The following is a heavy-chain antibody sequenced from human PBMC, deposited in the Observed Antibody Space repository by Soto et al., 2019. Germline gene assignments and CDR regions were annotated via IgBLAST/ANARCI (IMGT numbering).Heavy chain of an antibody. D-gene: IGHD2-2*01. CDR3: ARVERTLSTPFAYGMDV. CDR1: GGSINSGGYS. J-gene: IGHJ6*02. CDR2: IYHTGNT. V-gene: IGHV4-30-2*01. Sequence: QLQLQESCSGLVKPSQTLSLTCTVSGGSINSGGYSWIWIRQPPGKGLEWIGYIYHTGNTFYNPSLQSRVTISVDQSKNQFSLSLGSVTAADTAMYYCARVERTLSTPFAYGMDVWGQGTTVTVSS.